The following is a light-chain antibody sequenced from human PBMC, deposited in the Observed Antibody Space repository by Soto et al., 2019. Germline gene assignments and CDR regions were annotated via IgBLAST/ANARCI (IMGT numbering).Light chain of an antibody. CDR1: QSLSTC. Sequence: DIQMTQSPSTLSASVGDRVTITCRASQSLSTCLAWDQQKPGTAPNLLIYKASTLQIGVPSRFSGSGAGTEFTLTISSQRHDDSDACYCQRDSDNWKFGQGTKVEIK. J-gene: IGKJ1*01. CDR3: QRDSDNWK. V-gene: IGKV1-5*03. CDR2: KAS.